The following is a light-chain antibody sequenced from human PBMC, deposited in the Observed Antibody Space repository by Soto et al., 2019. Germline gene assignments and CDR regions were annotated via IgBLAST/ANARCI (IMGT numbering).Light chain of an antibody. V-gene: IGKV4-1*01. J-gene: IGKJ1*01. Sequence: DIVLTQSPDSLAVSLGERATINCKSSQSVLYSSNNKNYLAWYQQKPGQPPKLLIYLASTRESGVPDRFSGSGLEADFTLTISSLQAEDVAVYYCQQYYSTPQTFGQGTKVEIK. CDR3: QQYYSTPQT. CDR1: QSVLYSSNNKNY. CDR2: LAS.